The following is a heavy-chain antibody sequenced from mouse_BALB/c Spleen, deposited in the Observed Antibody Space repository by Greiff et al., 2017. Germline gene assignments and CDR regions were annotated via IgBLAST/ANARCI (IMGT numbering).Heavy chain of an antibody. CDR3: ASLYDGYPLYAMDY. CDR2: ISSGGSYT. D-gene: IGHD2-3*01. J-gene: IGHJ4*01. V-gene: IGHV5-9-4*01. CDR1: GFTFSSYA. Sequence: DVKLVESGGGLVKPGGSLKLSCAASGFTFSSYAMSWVRQSPEKRLEWVAEISSGGSYTYYPDTATGRFTISRDNATNTLYLEMSSLRSEDTAMYYCASLYDGYPLYAMDYWGQGTSVTVSS.